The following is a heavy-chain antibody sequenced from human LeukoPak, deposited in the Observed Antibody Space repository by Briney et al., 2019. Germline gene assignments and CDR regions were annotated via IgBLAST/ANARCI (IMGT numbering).Heavy chain of an antibody. Sequence: WIRQPPGKGLEWVGRIKSKTDGGTTDYAAPVKGRFTISRDDSKNTLYLQMNSLKTEDTAVYYCSTTYYYDSSEGYWGQGTLVTVSS. D-gene: IGHD3-22*01. V-gene: IGHV3-15*07. J-gene: IGHJ4*02. CDR2: IKSKTDGGTT. CDR3: STTYYYDSSEGY.